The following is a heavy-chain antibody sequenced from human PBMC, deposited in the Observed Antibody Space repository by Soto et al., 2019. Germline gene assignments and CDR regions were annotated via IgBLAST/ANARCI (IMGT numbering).Heavy chain of an antibody. CDR2: ISYDGSNQ. CDR1: EFTFSPYA. Sequence: QVQLVESGGGVVQPGRSLRLSCAASEFTFSPYAMHWVRQAPGKGLEWVAVISYDGSNQYYADSVKGRFTISRDTAKNTLYLKMNSLRTDDTAIYFCAREIFTSPLPDRGMDVWGQGTTVIVSS. D-gene: IGHD2-2*01. J-gene: IGHJ6*02. CDR3: AREIFTSPLPDRGMDV. V-gene: IGHV3-30-3*01.